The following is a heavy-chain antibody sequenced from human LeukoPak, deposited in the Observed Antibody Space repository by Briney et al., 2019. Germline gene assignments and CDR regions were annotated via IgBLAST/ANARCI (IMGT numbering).Heavy chain of an antibody. D-gene: IGHD3-10*01. Sequence: GGSLRLSCAASGFTFSSYGMHWVRQPPGKGPEWVANIKQDESEKYSVDSVKGRFTISRDNAKNSVYLHMNSLRAEDTALYYCARLSAYYYGSYFYCYMDVWGKGTTVTVSS. CDR2: IKQDESEK. CDR1: GFTFSSYG. CDR3: ARLSAYYYGSYFYCYMDV. J-gene: IGHJ6*03. V-gene: IGHV3-7*01.